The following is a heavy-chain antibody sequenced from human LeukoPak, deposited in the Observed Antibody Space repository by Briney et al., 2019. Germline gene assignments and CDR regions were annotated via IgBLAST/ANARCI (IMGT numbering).Heavy chain of an antibody. Sequence: HPGGSLRLSCVTSGVTFERYVMHWMRLAPGKGLECVSSIHPNNGGVGYAASVKGRFAISRDNARNSLYLEMTSLRPEDTAVYYCVKDAPNGSVDFWGRGTLVTVSS. CDR3: VKDAPNGSVDF. J-gene: IGHJ4*02. CDR2: IHPNNGGV. D-gene: IGHD2-8*01. CDR1: GVTFERYV. V-gene: IGHV3-9*01.